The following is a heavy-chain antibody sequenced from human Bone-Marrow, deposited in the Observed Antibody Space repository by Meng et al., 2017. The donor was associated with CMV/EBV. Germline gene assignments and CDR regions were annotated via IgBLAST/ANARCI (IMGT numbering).Heavy chain of an antibody. D-gene: IGHD1-26*01. CDR3: AKDWEVGATNYYYGMYV. Sequence: GESLKISCAASGFTFSNYAMSWVRQAPGKGLEWVSAISGSGRYIYYADSVKGRFTISRDNSKNTLYLQMNSLRAEDTAVFYCAKDWEVGATNYYYGMYVWGQGTTVTVSS. CDR1: GFTFSNYA. CDR2: ISGSGRYI. V-gene: IGHV3-23*01. J-gene: IGHJ6*02.